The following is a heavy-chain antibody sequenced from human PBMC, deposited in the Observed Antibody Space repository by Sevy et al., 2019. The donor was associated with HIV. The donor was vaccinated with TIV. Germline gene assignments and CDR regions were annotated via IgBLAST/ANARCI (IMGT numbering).Heavy chain of an antibody. V-gene: IGHV4-34*01. Sequence: SETLSLTCAVYGGSFSGYYWSWIRQPPGKGLEWIGEINHSGSTNYNPSLKSRVTISVDTSKNQFSLKLGSVTAADTAVYYCASAYCSSTSCYVDNYYYYGMDVWGQGTTVTVSS. J-gene: IGHJ6*02. CDR3: ASAYCSSTSCYVDNYYYYGMDV. D-gene: IGHD2-2*01. CDR2: INHSGST. CDR1: GGSFSGYY.